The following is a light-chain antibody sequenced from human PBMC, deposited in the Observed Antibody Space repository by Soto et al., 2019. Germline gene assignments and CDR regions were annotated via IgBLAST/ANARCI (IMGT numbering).Light chain of an antibody. CDR3: QHYNSYSEA. Sequence: AIQLTQSPSSLYASVGDRVTITCRASQAIRTALGWYQQKPGKVPKLLIYAASILQSGVPSRFSGSGSGTDFTLTISSLQPEDFATYYCQHYNSYSEAFGQGTKVELK. V-gene: IGKV1-6*01. J-gene: IGKJ1*01. CDR2: AAS. CDR1: QAIRTA.